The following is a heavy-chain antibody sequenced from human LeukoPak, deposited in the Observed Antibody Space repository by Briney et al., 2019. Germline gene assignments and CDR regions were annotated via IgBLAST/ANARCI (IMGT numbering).Heavy chain of an antibody. J-gene: IGHJ6*03. CDR3: ARGSGYSYGGNYYYYYMDV. Sequence: SVKVSCKASGGTFSSYAISWVRQAPGQGLEWMGGIIPIFGTANYAQKFQGRVTITADKSTSTAYMELSSLRSEDTAVYYCARGSGYSYGGNYYYYYMDVWGKGTTVTVSS. D-gene: IGHD5-18*01. V-gene: IGHV1-69*06. CDR1: GGTFSSYA. CDR2: IIPIFGTA.